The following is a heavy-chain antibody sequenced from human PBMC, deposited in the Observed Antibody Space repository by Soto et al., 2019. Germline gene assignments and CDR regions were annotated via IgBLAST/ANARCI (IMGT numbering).Heavy chain of an antibody. Sequence: QVQLVESGGGVVQPGRSLRLSCAASGFTFSNYGMHWVRQAPGKGLEWVTVISYDESNKYYADSVKGRFTISRDNSKNTMYLQMNSLRPEDTAVYYCAKEGRVQAFDYWGQGTMVTVSS. V-gene: IGHV3-30*18. CDR2: ISYDESNK. CDR1: GFTFSNYG. CDR3: AKEGRVQAFDY. J-gene: IGHJ4*02.